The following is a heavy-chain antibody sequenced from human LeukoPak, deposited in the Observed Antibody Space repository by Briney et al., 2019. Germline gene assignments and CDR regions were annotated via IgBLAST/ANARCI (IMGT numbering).Heavy chain of an antibody. D-gene: IGHD3-3*01. Sequence: ASVKVSCKASGYTFTGYYMHWVRQAPGQGLEWMGIVNPSGGSTSYAQKFQGRVTMTRDTSTSTVYMELSSLRSEDTAVYYCAREFYYDFWSGYFNPKNWFDPWGQGTLVTVSS. CDR1: GYTFTGYY. CDR2: VNPSGGST. V-gene: IGHV1-46*01. CDR3: AREFYYDFWSGYFNPKNWFDP. J-gene: IGHJ5*02.